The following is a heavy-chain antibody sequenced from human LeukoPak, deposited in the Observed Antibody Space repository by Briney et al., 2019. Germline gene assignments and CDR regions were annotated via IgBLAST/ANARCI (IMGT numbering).Heavy chain of an antibody. J-gene: IGHJ4*02. D-gene: IGHD6-19*01. CDR3: ARGLIAVAVPPDY. CDR1: GYSFTSYW. CDR2: IYPGDSDT. Sequence: PGESLKISCKGSGYSFTSYWIGWVRQMPGKGQEWMGIIYPGDSDTRYSPSFQGQVTISADKSISTAYLQWSSLKASDTAMYYCARGLIAVAVPPDYWGQGTLVTVSS. V-gene: IGHV5-51*03.